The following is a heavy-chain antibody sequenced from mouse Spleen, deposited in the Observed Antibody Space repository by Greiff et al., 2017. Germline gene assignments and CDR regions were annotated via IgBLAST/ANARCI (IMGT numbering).Heavy chain of an antibody. D-gene: IGHD2-12*01. CDR2: IYPRDGST. J-gene: IGHJ4*01. V-gene: IGHV1-85*01. CDR1: GYTFTSYD. Sequence: QVQLKQSGPELVKPGASVKLSCKASGYTFTSYDINWVKQRPGQGLEWIGWIYPRDGSTKYNEKFKGKATLTVDTSSSTAYMELHSLTSEDSAVYFCARLRRTGYYAMDYWGQGTSVTVSS. CDR3: ARLRRTGYYAMDY.